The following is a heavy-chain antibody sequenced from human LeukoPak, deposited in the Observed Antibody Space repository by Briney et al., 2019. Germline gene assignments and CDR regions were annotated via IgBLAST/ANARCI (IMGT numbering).Heavy chain of an antibody. CDR3: ARESETSCYGCDAFDI. Sequence: ASVKVSCKASGGTFSSYAISWVRQAPGQGLEWMGRIIPILGIANYAQKFQGRVTITADKSTSTAYMELSSLRSEDTAVCYCARESETSCYGCDAFDIWGQGTMVTVSS. V-gene: IGHV1-69*04. CDR1: GGTFSSYA. J-gene: IGHJ3*02. CDR2: IIPILGIA. D-gene: IGHD2-2*01.